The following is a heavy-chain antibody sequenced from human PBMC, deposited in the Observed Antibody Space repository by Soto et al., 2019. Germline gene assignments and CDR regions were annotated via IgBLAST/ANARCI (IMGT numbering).Heavy chain of an antibody. CDR3: VVFDSGYDFWSGPKPAPDDV. CDR1: GFTFSSYS. CDR2: ISSSSSYI. J-gene: IGHJ6*02. Sequence: GGSLRLPCAASGFTFSSYSMNWVRQAPGKGLEWVSSISSSSSYIYYADSVKGRFTISRDNAKNSLYLQMNSLRAEDTAVYYCVVFDSGYDFWSGPKPAPDDVWGQGTTVTVSS. V-gene: IGHV3-21*01. D-gene: IGHD3-3*01.